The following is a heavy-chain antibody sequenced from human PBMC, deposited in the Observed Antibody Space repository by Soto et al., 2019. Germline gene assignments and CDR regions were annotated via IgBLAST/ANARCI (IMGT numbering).Heavy chain of an antibody. CDR1: GFTFSSYS. Sequence: GGSLRLSCAASGFTFSSYSMNWVRQAPGKGLEWVPYISSISSTIYYADSVKGRFTISRDNAKNSLYLQMNSLRAEDTAVYYCARDYSSYGPFDYWGQGTLVTVSS. CDR2: ISSISSTI. V-gene: IGHV3-48*01. CDR3: ARDYSSYGPFDY. J-gene: IGHJ4*02. D-gene: IGHD5-18*01.